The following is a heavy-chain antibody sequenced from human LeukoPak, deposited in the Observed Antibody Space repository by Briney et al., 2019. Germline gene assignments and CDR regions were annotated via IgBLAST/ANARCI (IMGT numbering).Heavy chain of an antibody. J-gene: IGHJ4*02. D-gene: IGHD2-8*01. CDR1: GYIFTSYF. CDR3: AGSLGYCTSNVCYLKY. Sequence: ASVKVSCKASGYIFTSYFMHWVRQAPGQGLEWMGWISAYNGNTNYAQKLQGRVTMTTDTSTSTAYMELRSLRSDDTAVYYCAGSLGYCTSNVCYLKYWGQGTLVTVSS. CDR2: ISAYNGNT. V-gene: IGHV1-18*04.